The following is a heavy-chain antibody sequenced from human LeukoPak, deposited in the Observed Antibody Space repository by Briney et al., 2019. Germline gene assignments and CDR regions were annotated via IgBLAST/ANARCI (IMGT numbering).Heavy chain of an antibody. CDR3: AKVAVGATKSFDY. CDR2: FYHSGIT. V-gene: IGHV4-38-2*01. D-gene: IGHD1-26*01. J-gene: IGHJ4*02. Sequence: SETLSLTCAVSSYSISIGYYWGWIRQPQGKGLEWIGSFYHSGITYYNPSLKSRVTISVDTSKNQFSLKLRSVTAADTAVYYCAKVAVGATKSFDYWGQGTLVTVSS. CDR1: SYSISIGYY.